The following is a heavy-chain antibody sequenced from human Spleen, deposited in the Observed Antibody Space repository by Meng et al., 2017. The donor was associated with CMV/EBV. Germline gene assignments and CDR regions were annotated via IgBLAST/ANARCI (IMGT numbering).Heavy chain of an antibody. V-gene: IGHV3-7*01. CDR1: GFTFSSYW. CDR2: IKQDGSEK. CDR3: ASEVVPAVTYGMDV. D-gene: IGHD2-2*01. J-gene: IGHJ6*02. Sequence: GESLKISCAASGFTFSSYWMSWVRQAPGKGLEWVANIKQDGSEKYYVDSVKGRFTISRDNAKNSLYLQMNSLRAEDTAVYYCASEVVPAVTYGMDVWGQGTTVTVSS.